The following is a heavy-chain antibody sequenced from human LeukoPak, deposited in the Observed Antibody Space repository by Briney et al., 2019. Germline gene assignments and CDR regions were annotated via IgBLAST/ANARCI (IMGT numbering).Heavy chain of an antibody. CDR3: ARDAPTVVDFDY. V-gene: IGHV3-30-3*01. CDR1: GFTFSSYA. CDR2: ISYDGSNK. Sequence: GGSLRLSCAASGFTFSSYAMHWVRQAPGKGLEWVAVISYDGSNKYYADSVKGRFTISRDNSKNTLYLQMNSLRAEDTAVYYCARDAPTVVDFDYWGQGTLVTVSS. D-gene: IGHD4-23*01. J-gene: IGHJ4*02.